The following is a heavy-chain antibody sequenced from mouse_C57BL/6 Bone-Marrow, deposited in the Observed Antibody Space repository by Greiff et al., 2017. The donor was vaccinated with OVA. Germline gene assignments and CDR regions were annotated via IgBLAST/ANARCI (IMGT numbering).Heavy chain of an antibody. CDR3: AVVATRYYAMDY. V-gene: IGHV1-81*01. CDR1: GYTFTSYG. CDR2: IYPRSGNT. J-gene: IGHJ4*01. D-gene: IGHD1-1*01. Sequence: QVQLKQSGAELARPGASVKLSCKASGYTFTSYGISWVKQRTGQGLEWIGEIYPRSGNTYYNEKFKGKATLTADKSSSTAYMELRSLTSEDSAVYFCAVVATRYYAMDYWGQGTSVTVSS.